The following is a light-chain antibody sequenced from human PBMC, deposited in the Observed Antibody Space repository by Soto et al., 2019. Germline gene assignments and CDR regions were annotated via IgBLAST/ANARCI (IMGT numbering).Light chain of an antibody. CDR1: NSDVGGYNY. CDR2: EVS. Sequence: HSVLTQPSSVSVSPGQSITISCTGTNSDVGGYNYVSWYQQHPGKAPELMIYEVSHRPSGVSNRFSGSKSDNTASLTISGLQAEDEADYYCSSYTSISTLYVFGTGTKVTVL. CDR3: SSYTSISTLYV. J-gene: IGLJ1*01. V-gene: IGLV2-14*01.